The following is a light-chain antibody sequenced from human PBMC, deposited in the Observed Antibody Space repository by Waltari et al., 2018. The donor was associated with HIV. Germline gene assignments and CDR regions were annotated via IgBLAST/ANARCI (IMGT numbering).Light chain of an antibody. CDR1: QSISTY. Sequence: DIQMTQSPTSLSAYVGETVIISCRASQSISTYLSWYQKKGDKAPKLWSFGSSNLQSGVPSRFSGSGSGTEFTLIIRSRQPEDFASYFCQQSYSVPWTFGQGTKIEV. J-gene: IGKJ1*01. CDR3: QQSYSVPWT. CDR2: GSS. V-gene: IGKV1-39*01.